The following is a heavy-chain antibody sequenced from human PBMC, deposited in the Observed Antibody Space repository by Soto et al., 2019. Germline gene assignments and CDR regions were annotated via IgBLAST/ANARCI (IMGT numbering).Heavy chain of an antibody. J-gene: IGHJ5*02. CDR1: GYSFTTYW. CDR2: IFPGDSDT. CDR3: VRGDCSNGVCHYNYFEP. D-gene: IGHD2-8*01. V-gene: IGHV5-51*01. Sequence: PGESLKISCKASGYSFTTYWIGWVRQMSGKGLEWMGIIFPGDSDTRYSPSFQGQVTISADEPISTAYLQWSSLKASDTAMYYCVRGDCSNGVCHYNYFEPWGQGTMVTVSS.